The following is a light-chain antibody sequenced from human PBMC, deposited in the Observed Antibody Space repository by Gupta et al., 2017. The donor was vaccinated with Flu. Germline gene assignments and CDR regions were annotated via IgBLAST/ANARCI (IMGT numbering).Light chain of an antibody. CDR1: QDVRNY. J-gene: IGKJ4*01. CDR2: VAS. V-gene: IGKV1-6*01. CDR3: LQDYSSLT. Sequence: QMTQSPSSLSASVGDTVTITCRASQDVRNYLGWYQQKPGKAPKVLISVASSVHSRVPSRFSGTGSGTDFTLTIIGLQPEDTATYYCLQDYSSLTFGAGTKVELK.